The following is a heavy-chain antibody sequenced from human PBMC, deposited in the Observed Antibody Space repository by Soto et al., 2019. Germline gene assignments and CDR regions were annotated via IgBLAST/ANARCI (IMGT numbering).Heavy chain of an antibody. CDR3: ASKFGELLADAFDI. J-gene: IGHJ3*02. Sequence: PSETLSLSCTVSGGSTSSYYWSWIRQPPGKGLEWIGYIYYSGSTNYNPSLKSRVTISVDTSKNQFSLKLSSVTAADTAVYYCASKFGELLADAFDIWGQGTVVTVSS. V-gene: IGHV4-59*12. D-gene: IGHD3-10*01. CDR2: IYYSGST. CDR1: GGSTSSYY.